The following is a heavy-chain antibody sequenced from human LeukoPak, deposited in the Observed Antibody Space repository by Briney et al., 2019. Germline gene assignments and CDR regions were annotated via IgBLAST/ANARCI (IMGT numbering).Heavy chain of an antibody. V-gene: IGHV4-39*01. CDR2: IYYRGRT. CDR3: ARGPYSYDSSGAFDI. J-gene: IGHJ3*02. Sequence: PSETLSLNCTVSGGSISSSSYYWGWIRQPPGKGVEWIGSIYYRGRTYYNPSLKSRVTISVDTSKNQFSLKLSSVTAADTAVYFCARGPYSYDSSGAFDIWGQGTMVTVSS. D-gene: IGHD3-22*01. CDR1: GGSISSSSYY.